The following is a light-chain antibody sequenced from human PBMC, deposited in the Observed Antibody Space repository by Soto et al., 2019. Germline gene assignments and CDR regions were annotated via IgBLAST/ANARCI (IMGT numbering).Light chain of an antibody. V-gene: IGKV3-20*01. CDR3: QQYGSSPPYT. CDR1: QSVSSSY. Sequence: EIVLTQSPGTLSLSPGERATLSCRASQSVSSSYLAWYQQKPGQAPRLLIYVASSRATGIPDRFSGSGSGTDFTLTISRLEPEDFAVYYCQQYGSSPPYTFGQGTKLDIE. CDR2: VAS. J-gene: IGKJ2*01.